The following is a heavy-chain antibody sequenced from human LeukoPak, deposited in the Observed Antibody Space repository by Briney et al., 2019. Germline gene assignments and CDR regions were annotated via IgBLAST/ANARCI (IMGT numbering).Heavy chain of an antibody. CDR2: LYYSGNT. CDR1: GASVSDGSYY. V-gene: IGHV4-61*03. D-gene: IGHD1-1*01. CDR3: ARGLSTGREDYFDY. Sequence: SETLSLTCSVSGASVSDGSYYWSWIRQPPGKGLEWIGYLYYSGNTNYNPSLSGRVSTSIDTSKNHFSLNLTSVTAADTAVYYCARGLSTGREDYFDYWGQGTLVSVSS. J-gene: IGHJ4*02.